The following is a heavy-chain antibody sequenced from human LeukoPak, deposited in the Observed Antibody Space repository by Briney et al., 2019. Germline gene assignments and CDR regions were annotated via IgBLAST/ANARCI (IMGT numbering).Heavy chain of an antibody. D-gene: IGHD4-17*01. Sequence: GGSLRLSCAASGFTFSSYAMSWVRQAPGKGPEWVSAISGSGGSTYYADSVKGRFTISRDNSKNTLYLQMNSLRAEDTAVYYCAKATLNMGDYGDLEYYFDYWGQGTLVTVSS. V-gene: IGHV3-23*01. J-gene: IGHJ4*02. CDR1: GFTFSSYA. CDR3: AKATLNMGDYGDLEYYFDY. CDR2: ISGSGGST.